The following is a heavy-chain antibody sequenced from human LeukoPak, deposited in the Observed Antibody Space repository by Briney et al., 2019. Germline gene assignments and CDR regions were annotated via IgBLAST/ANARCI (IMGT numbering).Heavy chain of an antibody. D-gene: IGHD3-3*01. J-gene: IGHJ5*02. CDR3: ARDRDYDFWSGRDPNWFDP. CDR2: TIPILGIA. V-gene: IGHV1-69*04. Sequence: SVKVSCKASGGTFSSYTISWVRQAPGQGLEWMGRTIPILGIANYAQKFQGRVTITADKSTSTAYMELSSLRSEDTAVYYCARDRDYDFWSGRDPNWFDPWGQGTLVTVSS. CDR1: GGTFSSYT.